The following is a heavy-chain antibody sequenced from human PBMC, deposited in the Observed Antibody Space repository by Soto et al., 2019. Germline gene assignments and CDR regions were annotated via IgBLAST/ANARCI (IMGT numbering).Heavy chain of an antibody. CDR2: FSLSGTT. D-gene: IGHD2-8*02. J-gene: IGHJ4*02. CDR3: ARGMTPPGAPAWYYFDS. V-gene: IGHV4-4*07. CDR1: CASITVSFF. Sequence: SLTCTVSCASITVSFFWSWIRQPAGKGLEWIGRFSLSGTTNYNPSLRSRVTMSADVSKNQFSLRLTSVAAADTALYYCARGMTPPGAPAWYYFDSWGQGTLVTVSS.